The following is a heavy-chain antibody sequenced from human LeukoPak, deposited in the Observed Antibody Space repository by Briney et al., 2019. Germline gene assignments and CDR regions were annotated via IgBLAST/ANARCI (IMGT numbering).Heavy chain of an antibody. V-gene: IGHV2-5*04. CDR2: IYWDDDK. Sequence: ESGPTLVKPTPTLTLTCTFSGFSLSSRGVGVGWIRQPPGKALEWLAPIYWDDDKRYSPSLRSTLTISKDTSKNQVVLTMTNMDPVDTGTYYCVQDSSGYLGFDYWGQGTLVTVSS. J-gene: IGHJ4*02. D-gene: IGHD3-22*01. CDR1: GFSLSSRGVG. CDR3: VQDSSGYLGFDY.